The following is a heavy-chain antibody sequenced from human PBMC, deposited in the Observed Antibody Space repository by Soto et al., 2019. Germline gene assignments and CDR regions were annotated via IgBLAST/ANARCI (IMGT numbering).Heavy chain of an antibody. J-gene: IGHJ2*01. CDR3: AKDRLHDWYFGL. V-gene: IGHV3-30*18. CDR2: ISYDGSNK. Sequence: QVQLVESGGGVVQPGRSLRLSCAASGFTFSSYGMHWVRQAPGKGLEWVAVISYDGSNKYYADSVKGRFTISRDNSKNTLYLRMNSVRAEDPAVYYCAKDRLHDWYFGLWGRGTLVTVSS. CDR1: GFTFSSYG.